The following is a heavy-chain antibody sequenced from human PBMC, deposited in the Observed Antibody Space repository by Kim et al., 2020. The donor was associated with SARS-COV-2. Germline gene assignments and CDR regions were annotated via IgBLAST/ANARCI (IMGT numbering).Heavy chain of an antibody. V-gene: IGHV1-69*13. D-gene: IGHD6-13*01. CDR2: IIPIFGTA. CDR3: VLSSSSWTPYHYYGMEV. J-gene: IGHJ6*02. Sequence: SVKVSCKASGGTFSSYAINWVRQAPGQGLECMGGIIPIFGTANYAQKFQGRVTMTADESMSTAYMELSSLRSEDTAVYYCVLSSSSWTPYHYYGMEVWGQGPADTVPS. CDR1: GGTFSSYA.